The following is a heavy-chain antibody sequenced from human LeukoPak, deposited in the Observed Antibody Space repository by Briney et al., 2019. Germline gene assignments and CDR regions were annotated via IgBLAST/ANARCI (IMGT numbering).Heavy chain of an antibody. CDR2: ISAYNGNT. V-gene: IGHV1-18*01. Sequence: GSVKVSCKASGYTFTSYGISWVRQAPGQGLEWMGWISAYNGNTNYAQKLQGRVTMTTDTSTSTAYMELRSLRSDDTAVYYCARRALDYDILTGYYNRKHYFDYWGQGTLVTVSS. D-gene: IGHD3-9*01. J-gene: IGHJ4*02. CDR1: GYTFTSYG. CDR3: ARRALDYDILTGYYNRKHYFDY.